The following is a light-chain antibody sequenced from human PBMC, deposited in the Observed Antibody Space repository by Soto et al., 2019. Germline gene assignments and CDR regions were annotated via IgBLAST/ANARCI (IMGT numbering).Light chain of an antibody. J-gene: IGKJ1*01. V-gene: IGKV1-5*01. CDR1: QSISSW. CDR3: QKYNSYSRK. Sequence: DIQMTHSPSTLSASVLYIVTITFRSSQSISSWLALYQQKPGKAPKLLIYDASSLESGVPSRFSCSGSVTEITLTISSLQPDDFATYYCQKYNSYSRKFGQGTKVDIK. CDR2: DAS.